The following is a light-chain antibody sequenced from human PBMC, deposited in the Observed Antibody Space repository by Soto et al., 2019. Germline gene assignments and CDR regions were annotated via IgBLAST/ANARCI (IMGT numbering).Light chain of an antibody. Sequence: DIVMTQSPDSLAVSLGERATINCKSSQSILYTSSGNNYLAWYQHKPGQPPKLRIYWASTRVSGVPDRFSGSGSGTDFTLTISRLQAEDVAVYYCLQYYGPPQTFGQGTKVEIK. V-gene: IGKV4-1*01. J-gene: IGKJ1*01. CDR3: LQYYGPPQT. CDR2: WAS. CDR1: QSILYTSSGNNY.